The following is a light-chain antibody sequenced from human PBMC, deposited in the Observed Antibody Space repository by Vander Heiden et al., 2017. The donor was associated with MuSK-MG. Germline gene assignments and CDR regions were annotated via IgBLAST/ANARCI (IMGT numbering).Light chain of an antibody. V-gene: IGKV1-39*01. Sequence: IKLTQSPSALSASIGDRVTITCRASQRISNYLNWYQQKPGKAPKLLIYTTSNLEGGVPSRFSGSGSGTDFTLTITSLQPEDFATYYCQQSYSTLRTFGGGTKVEIK. CDR3: QQSYSTLRT. J-gene: IGKJ4*01. CDR2: TTS. CDR1: QRISNY.